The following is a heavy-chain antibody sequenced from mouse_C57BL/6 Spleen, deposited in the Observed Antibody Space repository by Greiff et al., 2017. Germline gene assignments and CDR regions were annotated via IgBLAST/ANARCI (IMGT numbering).Heavy chain of an antibody. J-gene: IGHJ3*01. D-gene: IGHD1-1*01. Sequence: EVKLVESGEGLVKPGGSLKLSCAASGFTFSSYAMSWVRQTPEKRLEWVAYISSGGDYIYYADTVKGRFTISRDNARNTLYRQMSSLKSEDTAMYYCTSLTTVEGFAYWGQGTLVTVAA. CDR1: GFTFSSYA. CDR3: TSLTTVEGFAY. CDR2: ISSGGDYI. V-gene: IGHV5-9-1*02.